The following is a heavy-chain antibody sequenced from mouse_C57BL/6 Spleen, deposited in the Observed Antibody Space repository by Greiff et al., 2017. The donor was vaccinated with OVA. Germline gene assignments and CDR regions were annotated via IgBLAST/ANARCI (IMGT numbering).Heavy chain of an antibody. V-gene: IGHV1-50*01. J-gene: IGHJ3*01. CDR1: GYTFTSYW. D-gene: IGHD2-3*01. CDR2: IDPSDSYT. CDR3: ARGYDGYSRFAY. Sequence: QVQLQQPGAELVKPGASVKLSCKASGYTFTSYWMQWVKQRPGQGLEWIGEIDPSDSYTNYNQKFKGKATWTVDTSSSTAYMQLSSLTSEDSAVYYCARGYDGYSRFAYWGQGTLVTVSA.